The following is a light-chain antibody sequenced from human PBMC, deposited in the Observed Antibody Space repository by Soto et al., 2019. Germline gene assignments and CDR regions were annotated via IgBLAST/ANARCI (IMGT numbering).Light chain of an antibody. J-gene: IGKJ1*01. CDR1: QSVSNNY. CDR2: GAS. V-gene: IGKV3-20*01. Sequence: IELTQSPGTLSLSPGERATLSCRASQSVSNNYLAWYQQKPGQAPRLIIYGASNRATGIPDRFSGSGSGTDFTLTISRLEPEDFAVYYCQQYGSSGTFGQGTKVDIK. CDR3: QQYGSSGT.